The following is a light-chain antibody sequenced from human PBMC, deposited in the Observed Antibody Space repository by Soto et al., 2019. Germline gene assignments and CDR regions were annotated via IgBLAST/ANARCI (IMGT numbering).Light chain of an antibody. CDR2: KVS. Sequence: DVVMTQSPLSLPVTLGQPASISCRSSQSLVYVNGDTYLDWFQHRPGQSPRRLIYKVSNRDSGVPDRFSGSGSGPDFTLKLSRVEAEDVGVYYCMQGTHWPYTFGQGTKLEIK. CDR3: MQGTHWPYT. J-gene: IGKJ2*01. CDR1: QSLVYVNGDTY. V-gene: IGKV2-30*01.